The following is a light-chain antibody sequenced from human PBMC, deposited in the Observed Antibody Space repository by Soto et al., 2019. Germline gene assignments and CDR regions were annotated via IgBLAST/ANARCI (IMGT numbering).Light chain of an antibody. CDR1: SGHSNYA. Sequence: QPVLTQSPSASASLGASVTLTCTLSSGHSNYAIACHQQQSEKGPRYLMKLNSDGSHSKGDGIPDRFSGSSSGAERYLTISSLQSEDEADYYGQTWGSGIVVFGGGTKLTVL. CDR2: LNSDGSH. CDR3: QTWGSGIVV. J-gene: IGLJ2*01. V-gene: IGLV4-69*01.